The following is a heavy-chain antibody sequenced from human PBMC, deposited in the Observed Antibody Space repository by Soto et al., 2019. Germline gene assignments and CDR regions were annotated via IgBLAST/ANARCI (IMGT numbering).Heavy chain of an antibody. D-gene: IGHD3-10*01. CDR1: GFTFSSYA. Sequence: QPGGSLRLSCAASGFTFSSYAMSWVRQAPGKGLEWVSAISGSGGSTYYADSVKGRFTISRDNSKNTLYLQMNSLRAEDTAVYYCAKMRSIWFGELPPNWFDPWGQGTLVTVSS. CDR2: ISGSGGST. V-gene: IGHV3-23*01. CDR3: AKMRSIWFGELPPNWFDP. J-gene: IGHJ5*02.